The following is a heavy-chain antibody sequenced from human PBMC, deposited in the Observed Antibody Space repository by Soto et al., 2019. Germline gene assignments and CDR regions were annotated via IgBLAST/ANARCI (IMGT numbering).Heavy chain of an antibody. V-gene: IGHV1-69*01. CDR2: IIAMFSTA. CDR3: ARAIVGPTTTGWLDP. Sequence: QVQLVQSGAEVKKPGSSVKVSCKASGGTFSTLAISWMRQAPGQGLEWMGGIIAMFSTANYAQKFQGRVTITADESTSTAYMELSSLRFEDTAVYYCARAIVGPTTTGWLDPWGQGTLVTVSS. D-gene: IGHD1-26*01. J-gene: IGHJ5*02. CDR1: GGTFSTLA.